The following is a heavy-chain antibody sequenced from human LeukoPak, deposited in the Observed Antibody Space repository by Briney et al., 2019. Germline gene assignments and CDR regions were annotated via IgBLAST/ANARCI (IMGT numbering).Heavy chain of an antibody. Sequence: GGSLRLSCAASGFTFSSYSMTWVRQAPGKGLEWVSSISSSSSYIYYADSVKGRFTISRDNAKSSLYLQMNSLRAEDTAVYYCARVPRYCSGGSCSGHWGQGTLVTVSS. V-gene: IGHV3-21*01. CDR3: ARVPRYCSGGSCSGH. D-gene: IGHD2-15*01. CDR1: GFTFSSYS. CDR2: ISSSSSYI. J-gene: IGHJ4*02.